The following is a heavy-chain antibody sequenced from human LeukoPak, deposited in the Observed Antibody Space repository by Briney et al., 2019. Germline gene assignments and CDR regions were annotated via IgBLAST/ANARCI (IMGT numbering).Heavy chain of an antibody. CDR2: ISAYNGNT. CDR3: ARDRRSIXDY. V-gene: IGHV1-18*01. Sequence: XXGYTFTSYGISWVRQAPGQGLEWMGWISAYNGNTNYAQKLQGRVTMTTDTSTSTAYMELRSLRADDTAVYYCARDRRSIXDYWGQGTXVTVSS. D-gene: IGHD2-2*02. J-gene: IGHJ4*02. CDR1: GYTFTSYG.